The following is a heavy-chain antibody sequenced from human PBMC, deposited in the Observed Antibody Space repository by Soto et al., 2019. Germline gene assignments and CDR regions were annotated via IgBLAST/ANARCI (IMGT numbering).Heavy chain of an antibody. CDR2: IIPILGIA. CDR3: AEEILGAPHSMDV. D-gene: IGHD1-26*01. Sequence: QVQLVQSGAEVKKPGSSVKVSCKASGGTFSSYTISWVRQAPGQGLEWMGRIIPILGIANYAQKFQGRVTITADKSTSTAYMELSSLRSEDTAVYYCAEEILGAPHSMDVWGQGTTVTVSS. CDR1: GGTFSSYT. V-gene: IGHV1-69*02. J-gene: IGHJ6*02.